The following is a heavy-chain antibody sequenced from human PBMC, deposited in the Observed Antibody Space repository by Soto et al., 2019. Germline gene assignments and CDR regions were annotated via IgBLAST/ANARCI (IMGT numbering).Heavy chain of an antibody. Sequence: PGGSLRLSCAAHGFTFSIYALHWVRQVPGKGLEWVAVMSPNGNNQYYADSVKGRFTISRDTSKSTLYLQMTSLRPDDTAVYYCATGANFYYDTSRYWGQGTLVTVSS. CDR1: GFTFSIYA. J-gene: IGHJ4*02. CDR2: MSPNGNNQ. V-gene: IGHV3-30-3*01. CDR3: ATGANFYYDTSRY. D-gene: IGHD3-22*01.